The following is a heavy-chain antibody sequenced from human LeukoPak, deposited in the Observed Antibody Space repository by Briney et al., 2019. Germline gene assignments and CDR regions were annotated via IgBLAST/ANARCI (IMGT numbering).Heavy chain of an antibody. CDR2: IYHSGST. CDR3: Y. V-gene: IGHV4-38-2*02. J-gene: IGHJ4*02. CDR1: GYSISSGYY. Sequence: PSETLSLTCTVSGYSISSGYYWGWIRQPPGKGLEWIGSIYHSGSTYYNPSLKSRVTISVDTSKNQFSLKLSSVTAADTAMYYDYWGQGTLVTVSS.